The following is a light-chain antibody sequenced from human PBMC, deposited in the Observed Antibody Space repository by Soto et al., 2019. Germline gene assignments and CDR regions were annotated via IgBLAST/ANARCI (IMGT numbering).Light chain of an antibody. CDR3: QQYGSSPRT. V-gene: IGKV3-20*01. CDR1: QSVSSSY. CDR2: GAS. Sequence: EIVLTQSPGTLSLSPGERATLSCSASQSVSSSYLAWYQQKPGQAPRLLIYGASSRATGIPDRFSGSGSGTDFTLTIIRLEPEEFAVYYCQQYGSSPRTFGQGTKVEIK. J-gene: IGKJ1*01.